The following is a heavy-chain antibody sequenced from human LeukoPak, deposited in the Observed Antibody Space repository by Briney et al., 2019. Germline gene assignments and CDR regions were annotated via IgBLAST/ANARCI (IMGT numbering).Heavy chain of an antibody. CDR1: GFTFDDYA. V-gene: IGHV3-9*01. CDR2: ISWNSGST. D-gene: IGHD4-17*01. Sequence: GRSLRLSCAASGFTFDDYAMHWVRQAPGKGLEWVSGISWNSGSTYYADSVKGRFTISRDNSKNTLYLQMNSLRAEDTAVYYCASKFYGDYYWGQGTLVTVSS. CDR3: ASKFYGDYY. J-gene: IGHJ4*02.